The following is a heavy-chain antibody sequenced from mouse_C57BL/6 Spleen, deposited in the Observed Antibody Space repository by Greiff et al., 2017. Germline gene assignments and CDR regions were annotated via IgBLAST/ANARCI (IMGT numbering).Heavy chain of an antibody. J-gene: IGHJ3*01. D-gene: IGHD2-9*01. V-gene: IGHV3-1*01. CDR2: ISYSGST. Sequence: EVKLQESGPGMVKPSQSLSLTCTVTGYSITSGYDWHWIRHFPGNKLEWMGYISYSGSTNYNPSLKSRISITHDTSKNHFFLKLNSVTTEDTATYYCARGTYYGYDLAYWGQGTLVTVSA. CDR1: GYSITSGYD. CDR3: ARGTYYGYDLAY.